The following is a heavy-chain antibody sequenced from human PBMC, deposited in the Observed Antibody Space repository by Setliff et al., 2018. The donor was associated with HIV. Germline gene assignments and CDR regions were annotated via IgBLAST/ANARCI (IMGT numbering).Heavy chain of an antibody. D-gene: IGHD3-10*01. Sequence: GGSLRLSCEASGFSFTTYWMSWVRQAPGKGLEWVANIKQDGSEKYYLDSVKGRSTISRDDAKTSLYLQMDSLRGEDTAVYYCARGYYGSDLQNAMDVWGQGTTVTVSS. CDR3: ARGYYGSDLQNAMDV. V-gene: IGHV3-7*01. J-gene: IGHJ6*02. CDR2: IKQDGSEK. CDR1: GFSFTTYW.